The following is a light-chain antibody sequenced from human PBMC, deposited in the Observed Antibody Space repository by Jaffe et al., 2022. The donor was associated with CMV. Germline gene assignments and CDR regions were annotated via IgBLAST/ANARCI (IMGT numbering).Light chain of an antibody. CDR3: HQSSSLPHT. V-gene: IGKV6-21*02. CDR1: ESISSS. Sequence: EIVLTQSSDLESVTPKEKLTITCRASESISSSLHWYQQKPDQSPKLLIKDASQSISGVSSRFSGSGFGTDFTLTINSLEAEDAATYYCHQSSSLPHTFGGGTKVEIK. J-gene: IGKJ4*01. CDR2: DAS.